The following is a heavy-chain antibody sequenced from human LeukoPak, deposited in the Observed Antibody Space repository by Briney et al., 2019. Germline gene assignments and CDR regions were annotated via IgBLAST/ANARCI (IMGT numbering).Heavy chain of an antibody. J-gene: IGHJ4*02. D-gene: IGHD2-15*01. CDR3: AKDAPYCSGGSCYTVIDY. V-gene: IGHV3-30*02. Sequence: GGSLTLSCAASGFTFSSYGMHWVRQAPGKGLEWVAFIRYDGSNKYYADSVKGRFTISRDNSKNTLYLQMNSLRAEDTAVYYCAKDAPYCSGGSCYTVIDYLGQGTPVTVSS. CDR1: GFTFSSYG. CDR2: IRYDGSNK.